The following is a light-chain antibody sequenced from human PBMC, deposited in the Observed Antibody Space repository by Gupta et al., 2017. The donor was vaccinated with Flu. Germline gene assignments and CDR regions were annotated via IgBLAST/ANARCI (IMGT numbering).Light chain of an antibody. CDR3: SSSDFTSGLV. CDR2: HGM. CDR1: GTTNY. V-gene: IGLV2-14*03. J-gene: IGLJ2*01. Sequence: PGDSITISCTGIGTTNYVSWYQQFPNNPPQRLLYHGMYRPSGISDRFSGSKYTGSASLTISGLRPEDEAEYFCSSSDFTSGLVFGGGT.